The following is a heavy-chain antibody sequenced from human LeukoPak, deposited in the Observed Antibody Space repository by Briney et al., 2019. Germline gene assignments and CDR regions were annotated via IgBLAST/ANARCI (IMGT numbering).Heavy chain of an antibody. J-gene: IGHJ6*03. V-gene: IGHV1-69*05. CDR2: IIPIFGTA. D-gene: IGHD2-2*01. CDR3: ARGPAALYYMDV. Sequence: REATVKVSCKASGGTFSSYAISWVRQAPGQGLEWMGGIIPIFGTANYAQKFQGRVTITTDESTSTAYMELSCLRSEDTAVYYCARGPAALYYMDVWGKGTTVTVSS. CDR1: GGTFSSYA.